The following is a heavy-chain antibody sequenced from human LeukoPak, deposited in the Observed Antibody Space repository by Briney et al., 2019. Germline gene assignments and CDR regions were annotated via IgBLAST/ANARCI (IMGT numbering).Heavy chain of an antibody. CDR3: ARDWVLAADPTRLKAGNLDY. Sequence: ASVKVSCKASGYTFTSYGISWVRQAPGQGLEWMGWISAYNGNTNYAQKLQGRVTMTTDTSTSTAYMELRSLRSDDTAVYYCARDWVLAADPTRLKAGNLDYWGQGTLVTVSS. J-gene: IGHJ4*02. CDR1: GYTFTSYG. D-gene: IGHD6-25*01. CDR2: ISAYNGNT. V-gene: IGHV1-18*01.